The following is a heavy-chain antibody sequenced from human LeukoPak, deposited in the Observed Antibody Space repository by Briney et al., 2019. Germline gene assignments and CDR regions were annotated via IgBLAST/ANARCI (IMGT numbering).Heavy chain of an antibody. Sequence: SVKVSCKASGGTFSSYAISWVRQAPGQGLEWMGGIIPIFGAANYAQKFQGRVTITTDESTSTAYMELSSLRSEDTAVYYCAREGNDFWSGYDYWGQGTLVTVSS. V-gene: IGHV1-69*05. J-gene: IGHJ4*02. D-gene: IGHD3-3*01. CDR3: AREGNDFWSGYDY. CDR1: GGTFSSYA. CDR2: IIPIFGAA.